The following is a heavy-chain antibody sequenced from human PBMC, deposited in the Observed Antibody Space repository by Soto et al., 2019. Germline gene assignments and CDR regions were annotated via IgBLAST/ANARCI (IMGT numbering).Heavy chain of an antibody. CDR1: VGTFSSYT. V-gene: IGHV1-69*02. J-gene: IGHJ4*02. D-gene: IGHD3-9*01. CDR3: ARGPYDILTGYY. Sequence: QVQLVQSGAEVKKPGSSVKVSCKASVGTFSSYTISWVRQAPGQGLEWMGRIIPILGIANYAQKFQGRVTITADKSTSTAYMELSSLRSEDTAVYYCARGPYDILTGYYWGQGTLVTVSS. CDR2: IIPILGIA.